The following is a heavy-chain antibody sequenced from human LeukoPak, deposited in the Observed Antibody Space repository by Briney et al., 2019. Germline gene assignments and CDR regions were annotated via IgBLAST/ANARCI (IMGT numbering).Heavy chain of an antibody. J-gene: IGHJ4*02. V-gene: IGHV4-59*01. CDR2: IYYSGST. CDR3: AANYDTSGYYYALDY. Sequence: PSETLSLTCTVSGASISSYYWSWIRQSPGKGLEWIGSIYYSGSTNYNPYLKSRVTISVDTSKNQFSLKLSSVTAADTAVYYCAANYDTSGYYYALDYWGQGTLVTVSS. CDR1: GASISSYY. D-gene: IGHD3-22*01.